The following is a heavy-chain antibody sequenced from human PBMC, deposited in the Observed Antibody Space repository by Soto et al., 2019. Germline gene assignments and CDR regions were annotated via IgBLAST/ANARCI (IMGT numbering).Heavy chain of an antibody. Sequence: ASVKVSCKASGGTFSSYAISWVRQAPGQGLEWMGGTIPIFGTANYAQKFQGRVTITADESTSTAYMELSSLRSEDTAVYYCAREVGTRIQLWLGSPYYYYGMDVWGQGTTVTVSS. D-gene: IGHD5-18*01. J-gene: IGHJ6*02. CDR1: GGTFSSYA. CDR3: AREVGTRIQLWLGSPYYYYGMDV. V-gene: IGHV1-69*13. CDR2: TIPIFGTA.